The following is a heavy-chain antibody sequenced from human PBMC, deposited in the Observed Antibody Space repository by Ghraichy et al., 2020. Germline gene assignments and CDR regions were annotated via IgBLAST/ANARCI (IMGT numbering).Heavy chain of an antibody. V-gene: IGHV4-34*01. CDR1: GGSFSGYY. Sequence: SQTLSLTCAVYGGSFSGYYWSWIRQPPGKGLEWIGEINHSGSTNYNPSLKSRVTISVDTSKNQFSLKLSSVTAADTAVYYCARGFKEPEPGIAVAGTDYWGQGTLVTVSS. CDR3: ARGFKEPEPGIAVAGTDY. CDR2: INHSGST. J-gene: IGHJ4*02. D-gene: IGHD6-19*01.